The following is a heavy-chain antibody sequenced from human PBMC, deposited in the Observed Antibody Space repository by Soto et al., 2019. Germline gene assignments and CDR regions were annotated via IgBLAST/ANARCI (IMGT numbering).Heavy chain of an antibody. J-gene: IGHJ6*02. D-gene: IGHD5-18*01. CDR2: IYPGDSDT. Sequence: PGESLKSSCKGSEYNFATYWIAWVRQLHGKGPEWMGIIYPGDSDTSYSPSFQGQVTISVDKSISTAYLQWNNLKASDTAVYYCARRGYSHGLDVWGQGTKVTVSS. CDR3: ARRGYSHGLDV. CDR1: EYNFATYW. V-gene: IGHV5-51*01.